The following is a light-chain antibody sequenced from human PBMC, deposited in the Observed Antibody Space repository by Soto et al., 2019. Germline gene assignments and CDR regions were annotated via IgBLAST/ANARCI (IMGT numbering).Light chain of an antibody. V-gene: IGLV2-14*01. CDR1: SSDVGGYNY. CDR3: SSFTSSTTYV. Sequence: QSVLTQPASVSGSPGQSITISCTGTSSDVGGYNYVSWYQQHPGKAPKFMIYDVSNWSSGVSNRFSGSKSGNTASLTISGLQAEDEADYYCSSFTSSTTYVFGTGTKATVL. CDR2: DVS. J-gene: IGLJ1*01.